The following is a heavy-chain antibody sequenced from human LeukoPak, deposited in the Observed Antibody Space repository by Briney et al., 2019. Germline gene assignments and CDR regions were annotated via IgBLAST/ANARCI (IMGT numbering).Heavy chain of an antibody. J-gene: IGHJ6*03. D-gene: IGHD3-9*01. CDR2: ISGSGCST. CDR1: GFTFSSYG. CDR3: AKSHDILTGYYPRPYYYYYYMDV. Sequence: PGGSLRLSCAASGFTFSSYGMSWVRQAPGKGLEWVSAISGSGCSTYYADSVKGRFTISRDNSKNTLYLQMNSLRAEDTAVYYCAKSHDILTGYYPRPYYYYYYMDVWGKGTTVTISS. V-gene: IGHV3-23*01.